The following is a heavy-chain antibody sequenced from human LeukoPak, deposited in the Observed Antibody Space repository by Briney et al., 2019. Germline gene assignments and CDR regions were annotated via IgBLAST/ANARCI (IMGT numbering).Heavy chain of an antibody. D-gene: IGHD6-19*01. Sequence: SETLSLTCTVSGGSISSSSYYWGWIRQPPGKGLEWIGSIYYSGSTYYNPSLKIRVTISVDTSKNQFSLKLSSVTAADTAVYYCARHGWSSGWLDYWGQGTLVTVSS. CDR3: ARHGWSSGWLDY. V-gene: IGHV4-39*01. CDR1: GGSISSSSYY. J-gene: IGHJ4*02. CDR2: IYYSGST.